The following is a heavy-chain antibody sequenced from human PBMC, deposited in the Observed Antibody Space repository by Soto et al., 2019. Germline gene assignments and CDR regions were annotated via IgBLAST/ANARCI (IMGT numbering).Heavy chain of an antibody. V-gene: IGHV4-59*08. CDR3: ASQGFGELHGLVDV. Sequence: QVQLQESGPGLVKPSETLSLTCTISGGPMNNYYCSWFRQPRGQGLEWIGYMGYNGFTRYNPSLRSRVAISLATAKNQFSLNLSSVTDADTALYYCASQGFGELHGLVDVWGQGITVTVSS. D-gene: IGHD3-10*01. J-gene: IGHJ6*02. CDR2: MGYNGFT. CDR1: GGPMNNYY.